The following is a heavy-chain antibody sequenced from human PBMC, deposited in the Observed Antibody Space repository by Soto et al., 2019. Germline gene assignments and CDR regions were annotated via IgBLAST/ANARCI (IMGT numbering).Heavy chain of an antibody. CDR1: GGSIGSGGSY. D-gene: IGHD3-16*02. J-gene: IGHJ4*02. CDR3: ARAPEAPPILGVVVPYFFDY. V-gene: IGHV4-31*03. CDR2: IFYSGSF. Sequence: QVQLQESGPGLVKPSQTLSLTCTVSGGSIGSGGSYWSWIRQRPGKGLEWIGYIFYSGSFYYTPSLKSRVMISADTSKNQFSLKLSSVTAADTAVYYCARAPEAPPILGVVVPYFFDYWGRGTLVTVSS.